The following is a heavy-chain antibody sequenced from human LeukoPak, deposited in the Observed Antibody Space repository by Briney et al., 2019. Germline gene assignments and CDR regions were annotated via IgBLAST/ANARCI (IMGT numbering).Heavy chain of an antibody. CDR2: ISGSGDST. CDR1: GFTFSSYA. D-gene: IGHD6-19*01. V-gene: IGHV3-23*01. J-gene: IGHJ4*02. CDR3: ARDRRVAGSYYFDY. Sequence: GGSLRLSCAASGFTFSSYAMNWVRQAPGKGLEWVSGISGSGDSTYYADSVKGRFTISRDNSKNTLYLQMNSLRAEDTAVYYCARDRRVAGSYYFDYWGQGTLVTVSS.